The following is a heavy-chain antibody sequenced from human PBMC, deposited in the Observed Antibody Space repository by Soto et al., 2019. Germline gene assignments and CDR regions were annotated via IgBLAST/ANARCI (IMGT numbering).Heavy chain of an antibody. D-gene: IGHD6-19*01. CDR2: IYYSGST. J-gene: IGHJ3*02. CDR3: ARAYSSGMGDDAFDI. V-gene: IGHV4-39*01. CDR1: GGSISSSSYY. Sequence: QLQLQESGPGLVKPSETLSLTCTVSGGSISSSSYYWGWIRQPPGKGLEWIGSIYYSGSTYYNPSLKSRVTISVDTSKNQFSLKLSSVTAADTAVYYCARAYSSGMGDDAFDIWGQGTMVTVSS.